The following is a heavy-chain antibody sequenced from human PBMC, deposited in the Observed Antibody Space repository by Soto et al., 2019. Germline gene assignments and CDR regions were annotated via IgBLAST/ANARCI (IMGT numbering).Heavy chain of an antibody. Sequence: GSGLTVSNPTQTRTLTCTFSGCSRSTSQGGLGWIRQPPGKALEWLAHVYWHDDKYYSLSLKSRLTIIKDTSNSQVVLTMTNMDPVDTATYYCAHRNTRAYSFDYWGQGALVTVSS. CDR2: VYWHDDK. CDR3: AHRNTRAYSFDY. CDR1: GCSRSTSQGG. J-gene: IGHJ4*02. V-gene: IGHV2-5*01.